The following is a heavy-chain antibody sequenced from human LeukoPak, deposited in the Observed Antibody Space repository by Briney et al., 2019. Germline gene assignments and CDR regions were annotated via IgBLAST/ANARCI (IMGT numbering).Heavy chain of an antibody. D-gene: IGHD6-19*01. J-gene: IGHJ4*02. CDR3: ARAPEQWLVPPFLDY. CDR2: ISYNGSP. V-gene: IGHV4-59*11. Sequence: PSETLSLTCTVSGDSISSHYWTWIRQPPGKGLEWVGSISYNGSPVYNPPLKTRVTISVVTSKNQFSLMLRSPTAADTAVYYCARAPEQWLVPPFLDYWGQGTLVTVSS. CDR1: GDSISSHY.